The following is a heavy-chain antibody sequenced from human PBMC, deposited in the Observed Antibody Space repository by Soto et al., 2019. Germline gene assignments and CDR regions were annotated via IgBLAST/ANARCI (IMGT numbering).Heavy chain of an antibody. V-gene: IGHV1-18*01. Sequence: GASVKVSCKASGYTFTSYGISWVRQAPGQGLEWMGWISAYNGNTNYAQKLQGRVTMTTDTSTSTAYMELRSLRSDDTAVYYCARLTRYCSGGSCYLGKAFDIWGQGTMFTVSS. CDR3: ARLTRYCSGGSCYLGKAFDI. CDR1: GYTFTSYG. D-gene: IGHD2-15*01. J-gene: IGHJ3*02. CDR2: ISAYNGNT.